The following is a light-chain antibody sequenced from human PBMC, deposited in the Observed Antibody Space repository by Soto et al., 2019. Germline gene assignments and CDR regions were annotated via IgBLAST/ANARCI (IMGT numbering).Light chain of an antibody. CDR3: SSYAGSSTV. V-gene: IGLV2-14*01. CDR2: DVS. Sequence: LTQPASVSGSPGQSITISCTGTNSDVGGYNYVAWYQQHAGKAPKLMMYDVSNRPSGVSNRFSGSKSGNTASLTISGLQAEDEADYYCSSYAGSSTVFGTGTKVTVL. CDR1: NSDVGGYNY. J-gene: IGLJ1*01.